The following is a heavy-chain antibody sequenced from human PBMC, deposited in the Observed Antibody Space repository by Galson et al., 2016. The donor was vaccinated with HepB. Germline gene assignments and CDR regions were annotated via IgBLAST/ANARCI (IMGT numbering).Heavy chain of an antibody. J-gene: IGHJ2*01. Sequence: SGAEVKQPGDSLRISCEGSGFIFTNYWISWLRLMPGKGLEWMGRLDPADSSSIYNPSFRGHVTFATDMSLTTAYLQWSSLQASDSAIYYCARQGRSLGARLNFGLWGRGSLVTVFS. D-gene: IGHD1-26*01. CDR1: GFIFTNYW. CDR2: LDPADSSS. V-gene: IGHV5-10-1*01. CDR3: ARQGRSLGARLNFGL.